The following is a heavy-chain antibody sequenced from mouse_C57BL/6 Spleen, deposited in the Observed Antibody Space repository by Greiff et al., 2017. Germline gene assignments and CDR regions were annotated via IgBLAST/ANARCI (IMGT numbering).Heavy chain of an antibody. CDR2: ILPGSGST. CDR3: ASPDGGFYYGSSPYAMDY. D-gene: IGHD1-1*01. CDR1: GYTFTGYW. J-gene: IGHJ4*01. Sequence: VQLQQSGAELMKPGASVKLSCKATGYTFTGYWIEWVKQRPGHGLEWIGEILPGSGSTNSNEKFKGKATFTADTSSNTAYMQLSSLTTVDSAIYYCASPDGGFYYGSSPYAMDYWGQGTSVTVSS. V-gene: IGHV1-9*01.